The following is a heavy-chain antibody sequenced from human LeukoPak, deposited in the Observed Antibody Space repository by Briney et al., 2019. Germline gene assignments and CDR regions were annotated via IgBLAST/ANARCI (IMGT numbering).Heavy chain of an antibody. CDR3: AGSSGGYQLLGPWFDP. CDR1: GGSISSDGYY. V-gene: IGHV4-61*02. CDR2: IFTSGST. D-gene: IGHD2-2*01. Sequence: TLSLTCTVSGGSISSDGYYWSWIRQPAGKGLEWIGRIFTSGSTNYNPSLKSRVTMSVDTSKNQFSLKLSSVTAADTAVYYCAGSSGGYQLLGPWFDPWGQGTLVTVSS. J-gene: IGHJ5*02.